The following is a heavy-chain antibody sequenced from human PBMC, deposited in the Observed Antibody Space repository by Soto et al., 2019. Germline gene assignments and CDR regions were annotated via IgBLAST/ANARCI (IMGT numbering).Heavy chain of an antibody. V-gene: IGHV3-48*02. D-gene: IGHD5-18*01. J-gene: IGHJ4*02. CDR1: GFTFSSYG. Sequence: EVQLVESGGGLVQPGGSLRLSCAASGFTFSSYGMNWVRQAPGKGLEWVSHISGSTNVTYYADSVKGRFTISRDNAKNSLFLQMNSLRDEDTAVYYCARDRPLGVHTYVCDYWGQGTLVTVSS. CDR2: ISGSTNVT. CDR3: ARDRPLGVHTYVCDY.